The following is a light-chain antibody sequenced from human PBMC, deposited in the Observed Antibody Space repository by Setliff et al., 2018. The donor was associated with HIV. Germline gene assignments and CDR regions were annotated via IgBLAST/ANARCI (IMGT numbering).Light chain of an antibody. V-gene: IGLV2-11*01. CDR1: SSDVGGYQQ. J-gene: IGLJ1*01. CDR3: CSYAGSYRYV. Sequence: QSVLTQPRSVPGSPGQSVTISCTGTSSDVGGYQQVSWYQQHPGKAPKVMIYDVSRRPSGVPDRFSGSKSGNTASLTISGLQAEDEADYYCCSYAGSYRYVFGTGTKVTVL. CDR2: DVS.